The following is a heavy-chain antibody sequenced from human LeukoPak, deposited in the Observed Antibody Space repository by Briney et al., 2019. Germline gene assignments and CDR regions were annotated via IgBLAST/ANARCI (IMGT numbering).Heavy chain of an antibody. D-gene: IGHD3-10*01. CDR2: INHSGST. V-gene: IGHV4-34*01. J-gene: IGHJ5*02. CDR1: GGSFSGYY. CDR3: ARARPGSSTNNWFDP. Sequence: PSETLSLTCAVYGGSFSGYYWSWIRQPPGKGLEWIGEINHSGSTNYNPSLKSRVTISVDTSKNQFSLKLSSVTAADTAVYYCARARPGSSTNNWFDPWGQGTLVTVSS.